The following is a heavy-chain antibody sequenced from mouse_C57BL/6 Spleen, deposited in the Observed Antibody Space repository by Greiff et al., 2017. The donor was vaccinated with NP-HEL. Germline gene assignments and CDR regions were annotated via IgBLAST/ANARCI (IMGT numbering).Heavy chain of an antibody. J-gene: IGHJ3*01. CDR2: ISYDGSN. Sequence: EVKLQESGPGLVKPSQSLSLTCSVTGYSITSGYYWNWIRQFPGNKLEWMGYISYDGSNNYNPSLKNRISITRDTSKNQFFLKLNSVTTEDTATYYCGITTVEWFAYWGQGTLVTVSA. D-gene: IGHD1-1*01. CDR1: GYSITSGYY. V-gene: IGHV3-6*01. CDR3: GITTVEWFAY.